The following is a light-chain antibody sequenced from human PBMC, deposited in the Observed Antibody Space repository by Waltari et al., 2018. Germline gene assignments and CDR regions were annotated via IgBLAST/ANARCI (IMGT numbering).Light chain of an antibody. Sequence: EIVLTQSPATLSLSPGERATLSCRASKSVSSNLAWYQQKPGQAPRLLIFDASNRATGIPARFSGSGSGTDFTLSITSLEPEDFAIYYCQQRTNWPLITFGPGTRLEIK. CDR1: KSVSSN. CDR3: QQRTNWPLIT. J-gene: IGKJ5*01. V-gene: IGKV3-11*01. CDR2: DAS.